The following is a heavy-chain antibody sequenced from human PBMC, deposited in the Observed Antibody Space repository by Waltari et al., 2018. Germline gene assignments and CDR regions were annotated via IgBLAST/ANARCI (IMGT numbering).Heavy chain of an antibody. D-gene: IGHD3-22*01. J-gene: IGHJ6*02. CDR1: EFTFRSYS. V-gene: IGHV3-30*04. Sequence: QVQLVESGGGVVQPGRSLRISFEAAEFTFRSYSMHWVRQAPGKGLEWVAVISYNGRNIYYVDSVKGRFTISRDNSKKTLYMQMNSLRAEDTAVYYCARDYCDRTNCHGMDVWGQGTTVTVSS. CDR2: ISYNGRNI. CDR3: ARDYCDRTNCHGMDV.